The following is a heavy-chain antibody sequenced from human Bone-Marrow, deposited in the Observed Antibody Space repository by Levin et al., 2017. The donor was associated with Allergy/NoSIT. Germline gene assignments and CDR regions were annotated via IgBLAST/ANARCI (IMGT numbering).Heavy chain of an antibody. D-gene: IGHD3-3*01. Sequence: LPCAASGFIFRSYEMNWVRQVPGKGLDWVAYISTSGSAIYYADSVKGRFTISRDNAKNSLYLQMNSLTVEDAAIYYCARDGAIFGGDNFFDYWGQGTPVTVSS. V-gene: IGHV3-48*03. CDR1: GFIFRSYE. J-gene: IGHJ4*02. CDR2: ISTSGSAI. CDR3: ARDGAIFGGDNFFDY.